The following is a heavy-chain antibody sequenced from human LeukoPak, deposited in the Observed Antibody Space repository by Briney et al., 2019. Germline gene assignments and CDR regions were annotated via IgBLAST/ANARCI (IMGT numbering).Heavy chain of an antibody. CDR3: ARHSNFFDY. Sequence: SETLSLTCTVSGGSISSYYWSWIRQPPGKGLEWIACISYSGSTKYNPSLKSRVTISVDTSKNQFSLKLSSVTAADTAVYYCARHSNFFDYWGQGTLVTVSS. CDR1: GGSISSYY. D-gene: IGHD4-11*01. V-gene: IGHV4-59*01. CDR2: ISYSGST. J-gene: IGHJ4*02.